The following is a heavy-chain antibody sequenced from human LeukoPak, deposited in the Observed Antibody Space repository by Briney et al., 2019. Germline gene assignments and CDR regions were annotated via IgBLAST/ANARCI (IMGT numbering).Heavy chain of an antibody. D-gene: IGHD6-19*01. V-gene: IGHV4-39*01. CDR3: AISPFKTGYSSGWYAY. CDR2: IYYSGST. J-gene: IGHJ4*02. Sequence: SETLSLTCTVSGGSISSSSYYWGRIRQPPGKGLEWIGSIYYSGSTYYNPSLKSRITIFVDTSKNQFSLKLSSVTAADTAVYYCAISPFKTGYSSGWYAYWGQGTLVTVSS. CDR1: GGSISSSSYY.